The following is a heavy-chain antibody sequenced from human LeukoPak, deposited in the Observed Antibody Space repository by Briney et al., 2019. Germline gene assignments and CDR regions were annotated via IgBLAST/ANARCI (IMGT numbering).Heavy chain of an antibody. V-gene: IGHV5-51*01. CDR3: ARPRRFGELSDAFDI. J-gene: IGHJ3*02. CDR1: GYSFTSYW. D-gene: IGHD3-10*01. Sequence: GESLKISCKGSGYSFTSYWIGWVRQMPGKGLEWMGIIYPGDSDTRYSPSFQGQVTISADKSISTAYLQWSSLKASDTAMYYCARPRRFGELSDAFDIWGQGTMVTVSS. CDR2: IYPGDSDT.